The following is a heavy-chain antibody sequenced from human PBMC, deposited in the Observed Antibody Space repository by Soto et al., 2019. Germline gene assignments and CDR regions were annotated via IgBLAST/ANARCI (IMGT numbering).Heavy chain of an antibody. J-gene: IGHJ4*02. D-gene: IGHD3-10*01. CDR1: GASLRSGCYY. V-gene: IGHV4-61*01. CDR3: SYGSSFDY. CDR2: ISHSGRT. Sequence: PSETLSLTCTVSGASLRSGCYYWSWIRQPPGKGLEWIGYISHSGRTNYDPSLKSRLTMSVDTSQNQFSLQLNSVTAADTDVYYCSYGSSFDYWGQGTLVTVSS.